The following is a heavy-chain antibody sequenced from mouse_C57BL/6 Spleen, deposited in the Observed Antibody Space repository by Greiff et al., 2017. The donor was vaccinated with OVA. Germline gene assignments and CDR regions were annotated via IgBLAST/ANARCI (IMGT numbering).Heavy chain of an antibody. CDR2: IYPRDGST. Sequence: VHLVESGPELVKPGASVKLSCKASGYTFTSYDINWVKQRPGQGLEWIGWIYPRDGSTKYNEKFKGKATLTVDTSSSTAYMELHSLTSEDSAVYFCGRLRLYAMDYWGQGTSVTVSS. CDR1: GYTFTSYD. CDR3: GRLRLYAMDY. V-gene: IGHV1-85*01. D-gene: IGHD2-12*01. J-gene: IGHJ4*01.